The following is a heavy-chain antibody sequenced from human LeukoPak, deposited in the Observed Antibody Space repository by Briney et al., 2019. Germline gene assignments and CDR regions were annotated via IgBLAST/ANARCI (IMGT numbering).Heavy chain of an antibody. CDR3: ARAGRGSYFEYYFDY. D-gene: IGHD1-26*01. V-gene: IGHV3-30-3*01. CDR2: ISYDGSNK. Sequence: GGSLRLSCAASGFTFSSYAMHWVRQAPGKGLEWVAVISYDGSNKYYADSVKRRFTISRDNSKNTLYLQMNSLRAEDTAVYYCARAGRGSYFEYYFDYWGQGTLVTVSS. CDR1: GFTFSSYA. J-gene: IGHJ4*02.